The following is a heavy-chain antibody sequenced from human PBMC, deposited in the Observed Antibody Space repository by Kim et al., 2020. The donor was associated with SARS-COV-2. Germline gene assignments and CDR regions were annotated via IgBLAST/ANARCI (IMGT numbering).Heavy chain of an antibody. V-gene: IGHV3-48*02. D-gene: IGHD3-10*01. CDR3: ARGTLLWFGELHY. J-gene: IGHJ4*02. Sequence: YAESVQGRFTISRDNAKNSLYLQMNSLRDEDTAVYYCARGTLLWFGELHYWGQGTLVTVSS.